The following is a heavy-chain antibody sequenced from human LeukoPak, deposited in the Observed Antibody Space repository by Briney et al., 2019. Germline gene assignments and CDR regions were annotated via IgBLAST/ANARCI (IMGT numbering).Heavy chain of an antibody. D-gene: IGHD3-22*01. V-gene: IGHV4-59*08. Sequence: SETLSLTCTVSGGSISSYYWSWIRQPPGKGLEWIGYIYYSGSTNYNPSLKSRVTISVDTSKNQFSLKLSSVTAADTAVYYCERLSGLDSSGYYPYYYYYYGMDVWGQGTTVTVSS. CDR1: GGSISSYY. CDR3: ERLSGLDSSGYYPYYYYYYGMDV. J-gene: IGHJ6*02. CDR2: IYYSGST.